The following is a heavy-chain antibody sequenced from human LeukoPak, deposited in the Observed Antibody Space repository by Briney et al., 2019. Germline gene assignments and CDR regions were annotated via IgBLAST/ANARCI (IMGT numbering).Heavy chain of an antibody. Sequence: PSETLSLTCTVSGGSISSGSYYWSWIRRPAGKGLEWIGRIYTSGSTNYNPSLKSRVTISVDTSKNQFSLKLSSVTAADTAVYYCARSSSGRFGANDNWGQGTLVTVSS. J-gene: IGHJ4*02. V-gene: IGHV4-61*02. CDR1: GGSISSGSYY. CDR3: ARSSSGRFGANDN. D-gene: IGHD3-10*01. CDR2: IYTSGST.